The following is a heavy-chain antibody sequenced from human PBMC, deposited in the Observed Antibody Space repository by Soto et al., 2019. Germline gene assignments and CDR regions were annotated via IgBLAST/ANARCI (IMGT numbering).Heavy chain of an antibody. Sequence: GGSLRLSCAASGFTFSSYGMHWVRQAPGKGLEWVAVISYDGSNKYYADSVKGRFTISRDNSKNTLYLQMNSLRAEDTAVYYCAKDPGSGSYKANYYGMDVWGQGTTVTVSS. J-gene: IGHJ6*02. CDR3: AKDPGSGSYKANYYGMDV. V-gene: IGHV3-30*18. D-gene: IGHD1-26*01. CDR1: GFTFSSYG. CDR2: ISYDGSNK.